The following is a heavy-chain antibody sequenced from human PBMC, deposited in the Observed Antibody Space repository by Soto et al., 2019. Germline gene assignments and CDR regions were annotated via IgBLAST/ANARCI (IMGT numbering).Heavy chain of an antibody. CDR2: ISSNGGNT. J-gene: IGHJ4*02. CDR1: GFAFSNYG. V-gene: IGHV3-64*01. CDR3: ARGKRETVVTLDY. Sequence: EVQLVESGGGLVQPGGSLRLSCAASGFAFSNYGLHWVRQAPGKGLEYVSAISSNGGNTYYANSVKGRFTISRDNSKSTLYLQMGSLRADDMAMYYCARGKRETVVTLDYWGQGTLVTVSS. D-gene: IGHD2-21*02.